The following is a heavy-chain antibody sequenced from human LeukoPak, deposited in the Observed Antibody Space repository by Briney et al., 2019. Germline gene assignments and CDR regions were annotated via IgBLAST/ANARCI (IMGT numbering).Heavy chain of an antibody. V-gene: IGHV3-23*01. Sequence: HPGGSLRLSCAASGFTFSSYAMSWVRQAPGKGLEWVSAISGSGGSTYYADSVKGRFTISRDNSKNTLYLRMNSLRAEDTAVYCCAKDTYYYDSPLNSHLGDFDYWGQGTLVTVSS. CDR2: ISGSGGST. J-gene: IGHJ4*02. D-gene: IGHD3-22*01. CDR3: AKDTYYYDSPLNSHLGDFDY. CDR1: GFTFSSYA.